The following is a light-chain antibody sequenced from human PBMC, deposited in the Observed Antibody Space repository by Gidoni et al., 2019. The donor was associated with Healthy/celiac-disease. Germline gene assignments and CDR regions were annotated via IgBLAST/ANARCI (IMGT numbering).Light chain of an antibody. CDR1: KLGDKY. CDR2: QDS. CDR3: QAWDSSTPHVV. Sequence: SYELNQPPSVSVSPGQTASITCSGAKLGDKYACWYQQKPGQSPVLVIYQDSKRPSGIPERFSGSNSGNTATLTISGTQAMDEADYYCQAWDSSTPHVVFGGGTKLTVL. V-gene: IGLV3-1*01. J-gene: IGLJ2*01.